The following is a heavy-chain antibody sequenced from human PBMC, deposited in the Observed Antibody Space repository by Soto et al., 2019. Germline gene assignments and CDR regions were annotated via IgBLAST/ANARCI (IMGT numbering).Heavy chain of an antibody. D-gene: IGHD1-7*01. CDR2: ITYDGSFQ. CDR3: AKDRVGGTFYTPLAF. Sequence: GGSLRLSCQASGFNFDNYGIHWGRQAPGKGLEWVAVITYDGSFQYYADSVKGRFTISRDNSKNTLSLHLKTLKPEDTAVYHCAKDRVGGTFYTPLAFWGQGTLVTVSS. CDR1: GFNFDNYG. J-gene: IGHJ4*02. V-gene: IGHV3-30*18.